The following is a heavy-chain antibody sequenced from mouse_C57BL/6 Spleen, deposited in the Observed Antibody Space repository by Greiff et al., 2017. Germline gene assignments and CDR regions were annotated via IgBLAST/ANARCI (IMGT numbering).Heavy chain of an antibody. D-gene: IGHD3-2*02. J-gene: IGHJ4*01. CDR1: GFNIKNTY. Sequence: EVQLQQSVAELVRPGASVKLSCTASGFNIKNTYMHWVKQRPEQGLEWIGRIDPANGNTKYAPKFQGKATITADTSSNTAYLQLSSLTSEDTAIYYCARKGISTAQATDYAMDYWGQGTSVTVSS. CDR2: IDPANGNT. V-gene: IGHV14-3*01. CDR3: ARKGISTAQATDYAMDY.